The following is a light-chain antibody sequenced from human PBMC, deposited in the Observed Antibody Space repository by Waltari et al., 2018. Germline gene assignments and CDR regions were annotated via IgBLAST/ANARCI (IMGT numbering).Light chain of an antibody. CDR3: QQFDIYPIT. J-gene: IGKJ4*01. V-gene: IGKV1-9*01. CDR2: AAS. CDR1: QGIRSS. Sequence: DIQLTQPPSFLSASVGDRVTITCRASQGIRSSLTWYQLKPGKAPMLLIYAASTLQAGVPSRFSASGSGTDFTLTISSLQPEDFAIYYCQQFDIYPITYGGGTKVEIK.